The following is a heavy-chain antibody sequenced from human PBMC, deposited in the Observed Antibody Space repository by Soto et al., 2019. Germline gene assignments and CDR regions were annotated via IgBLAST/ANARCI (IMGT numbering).Heavy chain of an antibody. CDR3: GAASRGYYYFDY. V-gene: IGHV5-51*01. CDR2: IYPGDSDT. CDR1: GYIFTSYW. D-gene: IGHD3-22*01. Sequence: GESLKISFKGSGYIFTSYWIGWVRQMPGKGLAWMVIIYPGDSDTRSSPSFQGQVTISADKSISTAYLQWSSLKASDTAMYYCGAASRGYYYFDYWGQGTLVTVSS. J-gene: IGHJ4*02.